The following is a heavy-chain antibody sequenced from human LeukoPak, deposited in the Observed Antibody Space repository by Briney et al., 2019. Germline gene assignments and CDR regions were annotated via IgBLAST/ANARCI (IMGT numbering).Heavy chain of an antibody. CDR3: ARDLGYDSSGYYVDY. J-gene: IGHJ4*02. V-gene: IGHV1-18*01. D-gene: IGHD3-22*01. CDR2: ISAYNGNT. Sequence: ASVKVSCKASGHTFTSYGISWVRQAPGQGLEWMGWISAYNGNTNYAQKLQGRVTMTTDTSTSTAYMELRSLRSDDTAVYYCARDLGYDSSGYYVDYWGQGTLVTVSS. CDR1: GHTFTSYG.